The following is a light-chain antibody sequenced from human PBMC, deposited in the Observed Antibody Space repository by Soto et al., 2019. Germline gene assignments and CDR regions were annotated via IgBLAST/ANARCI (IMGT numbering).Light chain of an antibody. CDR2: EVT. V-gene: IGLV2-8*01. J-gene: IGLJ1*01. CDR1: NVGEYDY. CDR3: SSFTSSITYV. Sequence: QSALTQPPSASGSPGQSVTISCTGSNVGEYDYVSWYQQHPGKAPKLMIHEVTKRPSGVPDRFSGSKSGNTASLTVSGLQAEDEADYYCSSFTSSITYVFGTGTKVTVL.